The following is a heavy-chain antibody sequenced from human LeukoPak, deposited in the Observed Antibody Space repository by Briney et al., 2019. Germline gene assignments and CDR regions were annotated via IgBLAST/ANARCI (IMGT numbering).Heavy chain of an antibody. CDR2: IYYSGST. V-gene: IGHV4-59*01. Sequence: SETLSLTCTVSGGSISSYYWSWIRQPPGKGLEWIGYIYYSGSTNYNPSLKSRVTISVDTSKNQFPLKLSSVTAADTAVYYCAGGLYYYDSSGYTPPVDYWGQGTLVTVSS. J-gene: IGHJ4*02. CDR3: AGGLYYYDSSGYTPPVDY. CDR1: GGSISSYY. D-gene: IGHD3-22*01.